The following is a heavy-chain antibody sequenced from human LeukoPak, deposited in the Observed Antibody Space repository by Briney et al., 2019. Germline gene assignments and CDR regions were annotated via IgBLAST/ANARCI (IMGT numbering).Heavy chain of an antibody. V-gene: IGHV3-13*01. J-gene: IGHJ4*02. Sequence: PGGSLRLSCAASGFTFSNYWMNWVRQATGKGLEWVSAIGTAGDTYYPGSVKGRFTISRENAKNSLYLQMNGLRAGDTAVYYCARGNPHSSGVDYWGQGTLVTVSS. CDR1: GFTFSNYW. CDR3: ARGNPHSSGVDY. CDR2: IGTAGDT. D-gene: IGHD6-19*01.